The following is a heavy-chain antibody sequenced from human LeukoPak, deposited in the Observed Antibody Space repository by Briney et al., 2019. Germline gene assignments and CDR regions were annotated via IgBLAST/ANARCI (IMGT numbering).Heavy chain of an antibody. CDR1: GFTLSSHW. J-gene: IGHJ4*02. V-gene: IGHV3-7*05. CDR2: IKQDGSEQ. D-gene: IGHD6-19*01. Sequence: GGSLRLSCAASGFTLSSHWMSWVRQAPGKGREWVANIKQDGSEQYYADSVRGRFTISRDNAKNSLYLQMNSLTAEDTAIYYCARESAGGPDYWGQGTLVTVSS. CDR3: ARESAGGPDY.